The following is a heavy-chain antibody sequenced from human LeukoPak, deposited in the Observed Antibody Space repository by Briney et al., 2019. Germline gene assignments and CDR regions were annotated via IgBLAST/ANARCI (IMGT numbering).Heavy chain of an antibody. V-gene: IGHV3-23*01. CDR2: MGGGGYTT. J-gene: IGHJ4*02. CDR3: AEVESSYCRI. Sequence: GGSLTLPCIACGLLFCIYGMQWARHAPGKGRVCVSSMGGGGYTTFYADSVGGRFTISRDNSKNSMYLQMSSLRAEDTAIYYCAEVESSYCRIWGQGTLVTVSS. CDR1: GLLFCIYG. D-gene: IGHD3-10*01.